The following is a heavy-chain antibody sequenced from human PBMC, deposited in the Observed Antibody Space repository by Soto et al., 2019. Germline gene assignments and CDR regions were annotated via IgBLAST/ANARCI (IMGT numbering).Heavy chain of an antibody. Sequence: ASVKVSCKASGYTFTSYAMHWVRQAPGQRLEWMGWINAGNGNTKYSQKFQGRVTITRDTSASTAYMELSSLRSEDTAVYYCARARGRPNDSSGYYFADWGKGTLVTVSS. V-gene: IGHV1-3*01. J-gene: IGHJ4*02. CDR3: ARARGRPNDSSGYYFAD. CDR2: INAGNGNT. CDR1: GYTFTSYA. D-gene: IGHD3-22*01.